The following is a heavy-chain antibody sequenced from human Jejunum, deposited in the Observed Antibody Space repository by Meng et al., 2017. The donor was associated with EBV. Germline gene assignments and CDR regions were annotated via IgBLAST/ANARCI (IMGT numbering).Heavy chain of an antibody. V-gene: IGHV1-46*01. CDR2: INPNGGST. CDR1: GYPFTSYS. CDR3: ARSIIAPAATGY. Sequence: QVQVVQAGAEVKKPGAAVKINCKASGYPFTSYSMHWVRQAPGQGLEWMGIINPNGGSTTYAQEFQGRLTMTRDTSTSTVNMELSSLRSEDTAMYYCARSIIAPAATGYWGQGNLVTVSS. J-gene: IGHJ4*02. D-gene: IGHD6-13*01.